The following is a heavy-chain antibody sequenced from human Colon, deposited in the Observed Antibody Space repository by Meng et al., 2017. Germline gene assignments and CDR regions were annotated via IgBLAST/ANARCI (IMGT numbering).Heavy chain of an antibody. CDR3: ARDRVPGKY. J-gene: IGHJ4*02. CDR2: IYYSGTT. Sequence: QVQLQQWGAGLLKPSETLSLTCAVSGASVRSPDHQWGWVRQPPGKGLEWIGCIYYSGTTNYNPSLKSRVTISVDTSKNQFSLKLSSVTPADTAVYFCARDRVPGKYWGQGTLVTVSS. D-gene: IGHD1-14*01. CDR1: GASVRSPDHQ. V-gene: IGHV4-61*08.